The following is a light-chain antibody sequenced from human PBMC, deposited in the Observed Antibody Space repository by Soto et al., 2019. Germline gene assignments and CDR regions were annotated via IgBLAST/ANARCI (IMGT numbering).Light chain of an antibody. CDR1: SSNIGSNY. J-gene: IGLJ1*01. CDR2: RNN. Sequence: QSVLTQPPSASGTPGQRVTISCSGSSSNIGSNYVYWYQQLPGTAPKLLTYRNNQRPSGVPDRFSGSKSGTSASLAVSGLRSEDEADYYCAAWDDSLSGHYVFGTGTKVTV. CDR3: AAWDDSLSGHYV. V-gene: IGLV1-47*01.